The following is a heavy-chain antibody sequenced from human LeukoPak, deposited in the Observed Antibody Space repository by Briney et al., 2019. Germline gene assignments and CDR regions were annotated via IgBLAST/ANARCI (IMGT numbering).Heavy chain of an antibody. Sequence: ASVKVSCKVSGYSVTEFSMQWVRQAPGKWLECLGGFDPEEAKMVYAQKFQGRVTMTEDTSTDTAYMELRGLTSEDTAVYYCATRSGDFWSGYVDWGQGTLVAVSS. V-gene: IGHV1-24*01. D-gene: IGHD3-3*01. CDR2: FDPEEAKM. J-gene: IGHJ4*02. CDR3: ATRSGDFWSGYVD. CDR1: GYSVTEFS.